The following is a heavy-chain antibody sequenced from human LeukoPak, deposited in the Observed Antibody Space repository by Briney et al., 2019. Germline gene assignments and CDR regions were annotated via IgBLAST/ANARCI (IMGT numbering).Heavy chain of an antibody. J-gene: IGHJ4*02. CDR3: AKEGTIGGISGYYYVLEY. V-gene: IGHV3-21*01. CDR1: GFTFSSYA. D-gene: IGHD3-22*01. CDR2: ISISSSYI. Sequence: GGSLRLSCAASGFTFSSYAMNWVRQAPGKGLEGVSSISISSSYIYYADSVKGRFTMSRDNAKNSLYLQVNSLRAEDTAVYYCAKEGTIGGISGYYYVLEYWGQGTLVTVSS.